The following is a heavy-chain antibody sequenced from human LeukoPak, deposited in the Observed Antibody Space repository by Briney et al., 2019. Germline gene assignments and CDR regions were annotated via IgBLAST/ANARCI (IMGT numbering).Heavy chain of an antibody. Sequence: SQTLSLTCTVSGGSISSGGYYWSWIRQHPGKGLEWIGNSYYSGSTYYNPSLKSRVTISVDTSKNQFSLKLSSVTAADTAVYYCARERYYYDSSGYSLFDYWGQGTLVTVSS. V-gene: IGHV4-31*03. CDR3: ARERYYYDSSGYSLFDY. D-gene: IGHD3-22*01. CDR1: GGSISSGGYY. CDR2: SYYSGST. J-gene: IGHJ4*02.